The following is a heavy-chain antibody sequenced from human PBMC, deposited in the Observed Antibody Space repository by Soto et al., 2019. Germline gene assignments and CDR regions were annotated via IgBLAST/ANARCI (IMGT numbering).Heavy chain of an antibody. CDR3: AKDGRGSGSHYNSFGY. J-gene: IGHJ4*02. CDR2: IYSTGTT. CDR1: GFTVGNNY. V-gene: IGHV3-53*01. Sequence: EVQLVESGGGLIQPGGSLKLSCAASGFTVGNNYMSWVRQAPGKGLEWVSLIYSTGTTKYADSVKGRFTASRDNAKNTLYLQMNRLRAEDTAVYYCAKDGRGSGSHYNSFGYWGQGTLVTVSS. D-gene: IGHD3-10*01.